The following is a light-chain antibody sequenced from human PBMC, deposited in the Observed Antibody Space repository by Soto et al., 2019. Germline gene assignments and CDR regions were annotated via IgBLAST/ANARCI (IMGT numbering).Light chain of an antibody. Sequence: EIVLTQSPGSLSLSPGERATLSCRASQSVDSSFFAWYQQKPGQAPWLLIYGASNRATGIPDRFSGSGSGTDFTLTISRLEPEDFAVYYCQQYVSSVTFGQGTKVEIK. CDR1: QSVDSSF. V-gene: IGKV3-20*01. CDR2: GAS. CDR3: QQYVSSVT. J-gene: IGKJ1*01.